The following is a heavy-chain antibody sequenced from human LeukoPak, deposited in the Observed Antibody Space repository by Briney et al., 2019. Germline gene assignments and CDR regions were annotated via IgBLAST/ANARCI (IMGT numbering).Heavy chain of an antibody. V-gene: IGHV3-33*06. Sequence: HPGGSLRLSCAASGFTFSSYGMHWVRQAPGKGLEWVAVIWYDGTNKYYAHSVKGRFTISRDNSKNTLYLQMNSRKAEDTAVYYCAKDYPTPAHWGQGILVIVSS. CDR2: IWYDGTNK. D-gene: IGHD3-16*02. CDR1: GFTFSSYG. CDR3: AKDYPTPAH. J-gene: IGHJ4*02.